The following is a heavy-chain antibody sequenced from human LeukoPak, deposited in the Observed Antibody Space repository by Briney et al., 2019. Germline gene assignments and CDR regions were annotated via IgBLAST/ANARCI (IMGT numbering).Heavy chain of an antibody. CDR1: GYSTSSGYY. CDR3: ARESRQLVQGYFQH. J-gene: IGHJ1*01. D-gene: IGHD6-13*01. Sequence: SETLSLTCTVSGYSTSSGYYWGWIRQPPGKGLEWIGRIYHSGSTYYNPSLKSRVTISVDTSKNQFSLKLSSVTAADTAVYYCARESRQLVQGYFQHWGQGTLVTVSS. CDR2: IYHSGST. V-gene: IGHV4-38-2*02.